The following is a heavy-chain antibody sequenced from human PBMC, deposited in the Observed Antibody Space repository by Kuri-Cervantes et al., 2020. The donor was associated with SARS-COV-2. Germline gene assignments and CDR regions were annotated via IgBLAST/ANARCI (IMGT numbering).Heavy chain of an antibody. D-gene: IGHD3-10*01. CDR3: ARDRLGLLWFGEPKRHGMDV. V-gene: IGHV3-23*01. CDR1: GFTFSSYA. CDR2: ISGSGGST. Sequence: GGSLRLSCAASGFTFSSYAMSWVRQAPGKGLEWVSAISGSGGSTYYADSVKGRFTISRDNSKNTLYLQMNSLRAEDTAVYYCARDRLGLLWFGEPKRHGMDVWGQGTTVTVSS. J-gene: IGHJ6*02.